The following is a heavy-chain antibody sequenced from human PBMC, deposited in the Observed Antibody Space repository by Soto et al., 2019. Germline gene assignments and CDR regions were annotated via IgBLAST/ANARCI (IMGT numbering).Heavy chain of an antibody. V-gene: IGHV1-69*13. Sequence: SVKLSCKASGGTFSSYAISWVRQAPGQGLEWMGGIIPIFGTANYAQKFQGRVTITADESTSTAYMELSSLRSEDTAVYYCAREGGKYNWFDPWGQGTLVTVSS. CDR2: IIPIFGTA. D-gene: IGHD1-26*01. CDR3: AREGGKYNWFDP. J-gene: IGHJ5*02. CDR1: GGTFSSYA.